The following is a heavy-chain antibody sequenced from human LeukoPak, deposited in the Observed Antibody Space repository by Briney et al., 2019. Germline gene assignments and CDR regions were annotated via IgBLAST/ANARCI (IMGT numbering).Heavy chain of an antibody. J-gene: IGHJ4*02. V-gene: IGHV3-30-3*01. CDR2: ISYDGSNK. D-gene: IGHD3-9*01. Sequence: GRSLRLSCAASGFTFSSYAMHWVRQAPGKGLEWVAVISYDGSNKYYADSVKGRFTISRDNSKNTLYLQMNSLRAEDTAVYYCARGLGDYDILTGSFDYWGQGTLVTVSS. CDR1: GFTFSSYA. CDR3: ARGLGDYDILTGSFDY.